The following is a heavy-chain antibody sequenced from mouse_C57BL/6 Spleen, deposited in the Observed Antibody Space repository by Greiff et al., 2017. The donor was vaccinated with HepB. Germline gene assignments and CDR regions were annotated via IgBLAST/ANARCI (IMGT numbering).Heavy chain of an antibody. CDR2: TNPTNGRT. V-gene: IGHV1S81*02. Sequence: QVQLQQPGAELVKAGASVKMSCKASGYTFTSYWMHWVKQRLGQGLEWFAETNPTNGRTYYNEKFKSKATLTVDKSSSPADMLLSGTTFEDSAVYYCARIKKIVATYFDYWSQGTTLTVSS. J-gene: IGHJ2*01. CDR1: GYTFTSYW. D-gene: IGHD1-1*01. CDR3: ARIKKIVATYFDY.